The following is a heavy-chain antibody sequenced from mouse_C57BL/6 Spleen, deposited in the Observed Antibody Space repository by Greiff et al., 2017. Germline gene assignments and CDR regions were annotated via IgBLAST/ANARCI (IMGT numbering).Heavy chain of an antibody. D-gene: IGHD1-1*01. CDR1: GFTFSSYA. CDR2: ISSGGDYI. J-gene: IGHJ2*01. Sequence: EVQRVESGEGLVKPGGSLKLSCAASGFTFSSYAMSWVRQTPEKRLEWVAYISSGGDYIYYADTVKGRFTISRDNARNTLYLQMSSLKSEDTAMCYCTRDYYGPDYWGQGTTLTVSS. V-gene: IGHV5-9-1*02. CDR3: TRDYYGPDY.